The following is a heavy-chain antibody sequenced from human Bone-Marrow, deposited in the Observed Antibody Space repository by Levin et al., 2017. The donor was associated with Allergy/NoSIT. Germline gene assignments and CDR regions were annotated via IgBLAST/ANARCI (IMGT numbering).Heavy chain of an antibody. D-gene: IGHD2-2*01. CDR2: IGTAADS. CDR1: GFTFSSYD. CDR3: ARVALPRYCTSTSCSDSGYYFDY. Sequence: SCAASGFTFSSYDMHWVRQATGRGLEWVSAIGTAADSYYSGSVKGRFTVSRDNAKNSFYLQMNSLRAGDTGVYYCARVALPRYCTSTSCSDSGYYFDYWGQGTLVTVSS. V-gene: IGHV3-13*04. J-gene: IGHJ4*02.